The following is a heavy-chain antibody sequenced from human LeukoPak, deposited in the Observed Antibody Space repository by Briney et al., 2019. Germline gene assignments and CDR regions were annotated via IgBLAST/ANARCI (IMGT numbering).Heavy chain of an antibody. CDR2: ISYDGSNK. CDR1: GFTFSSYD. V-gene: IGHV3-30-3*01. Sequence: GGSLRLSCAASGFTFSSYDMHWVRQAPGKGLEWVAVISYDGSNKYYADSVKGRFTISRDNSKNTLYLQMNSLRAEDTAVYYCARDDLGDQLLYDTYYYYGMDVWGQGTTVTVSS. D-gene: IGHD2-2*01. CDR3: ARDDLGDQLLYDTYYYYGMDV. J-gene: IGHJ6*02.